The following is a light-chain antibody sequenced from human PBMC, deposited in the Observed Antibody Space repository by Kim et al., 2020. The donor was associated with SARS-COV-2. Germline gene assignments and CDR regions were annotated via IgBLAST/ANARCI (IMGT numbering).Light chain of an antibody. J-gene: IGKJ2*01. CDR3: QQSDSTPYT. V-gene: IGKV1-39*01. Sequence: DIQMTQSPSFLSASVGDRVTLTCRASQSIANYLNLYQQKPGKAPKLLISATSTLQSGVPSRFSGSGSGTDFILTISSLQPEDFATYYCQQSDSTPYTVGQGTKLEI. CDR2: ATS. CDR1: QSIANY.